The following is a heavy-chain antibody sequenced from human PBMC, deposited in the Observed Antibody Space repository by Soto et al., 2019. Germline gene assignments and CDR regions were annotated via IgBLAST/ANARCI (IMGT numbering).Heavy chain of an antibody. CDR3: AKDMFVRSTQTTLQFDP. V-gene: IGHV3-43*01. CDR1: GFTFDDYT. Sequence: GGSLRLSCAASGFTFDDYTMHWVRQAPGKGLEWVSLISWDGGSTYYVDSVKGRFTISRDNSKNSLYLQMNSLRTEDTALYYCAKDMFVRSTQTTLQFDPWGQGTLVTVSS. J-gene: IGHJ5*02. D-gene: IGHD3-10*02. CDR2: ISWDGGST.